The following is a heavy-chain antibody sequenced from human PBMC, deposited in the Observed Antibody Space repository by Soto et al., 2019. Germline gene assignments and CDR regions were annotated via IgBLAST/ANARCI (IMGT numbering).Heavy chain of an antibody. D-gene: IGHD4-4*01. CDR1: GFTFSDHY. V-gene: IGHV3-72*01. CDR2: TRDKPNSYTT. J-gene: IGHJ6*02. Sequence: ESGGGLVQPGGSLRLSCAASGFTFSDHYMDWVRQAPGKGLEWVGRTRDKPNSYTTEYAASVKGRFTISRDDSENSVYLQMNSLKTEDTAVYYCTSAAVSKTGVDVWGQGTTVTVSS. CDR3: TSAAVSKTGVDV.